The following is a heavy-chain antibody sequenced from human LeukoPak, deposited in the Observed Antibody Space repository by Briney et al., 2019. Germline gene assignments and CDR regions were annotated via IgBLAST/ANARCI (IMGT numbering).Heavy chain of an antibody. J-gene: IGHJ4*02. Sequence: GGSLRLSCAASGFTFSSYAMHWVRQAPGKGLEWVAVISYDGSNKYYADSVKGRFTISRDNSKNTLYLQMNSLRAEDTAVYYCASRYSRGYWGQGTLVTVSS. D-gene: IGHD3-10*01. CDR3: ASRYSRGY. CDR2: ISYDGSNK. V-gene: IGHV3-30-3*01. CDR1: GFTFSSYA.